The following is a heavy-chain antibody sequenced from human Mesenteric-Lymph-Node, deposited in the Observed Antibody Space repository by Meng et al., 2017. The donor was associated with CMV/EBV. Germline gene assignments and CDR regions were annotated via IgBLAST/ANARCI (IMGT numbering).Heavy chain of an antibody. J-gene: IGHJ4*02. D-gene: IGHD6-13*01. Sequence: ESLKISCTVSGGSITSSSYYWGWIRQPPGKGLEWIGSIYYSGSTYYNPSLKSRVTISVDTSKNQFSLKLSSVTAADTAVYYCATARRYISSWRDYWGQGTLVTVSS. CDR1: GGSITSSSYY. CDR3: ATARRYISSWRDY. V-gene: IGHV4-39*07. CDR2: IYYSGST.